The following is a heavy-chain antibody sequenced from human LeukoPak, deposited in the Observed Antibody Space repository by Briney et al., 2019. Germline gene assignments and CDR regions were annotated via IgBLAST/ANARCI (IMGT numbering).Heavy chain of an antibody. J-gene: IGHJ6*02. Sequence: PGRSLRLSCAASGFTFSSYAMHWVRRAPGKGLEWVAVISYDGSNKYYADSVKGRFTISRDNSKNTLYLQMNSLRAEDTAVYYCARDRITMIVVVTNSGMDVWGQGTTVTVSS. D-gene: IGHD3-22*01. CDR1: GFTFSSYA. V-gene: IGHV3-30*04. CDR3: ARDRITMIVVVTNSGMDV. CDR2: ISYDGSNK.